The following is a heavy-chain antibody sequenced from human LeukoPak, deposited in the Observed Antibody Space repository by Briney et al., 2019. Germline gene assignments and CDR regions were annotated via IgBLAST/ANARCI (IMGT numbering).Heavy chain of an antibody. Sequence: PSETLSLTCAVYGGSFSGYYWSWIRQPPGKGLEWIGEINHSGSTNYNPSLKSRVTISVDTSKNQFSLKLSSVTAADTAVYYCARREMATNWFDPWGQGTLVTVSS. J-gene: IGHJ5*02. CDR1: GGSFSGYY. D-gene: IGHD5-24*01. CDR3: ARREMATNWFDP. V-gene: IGHV4-34*01. CDR2: INHSGST.